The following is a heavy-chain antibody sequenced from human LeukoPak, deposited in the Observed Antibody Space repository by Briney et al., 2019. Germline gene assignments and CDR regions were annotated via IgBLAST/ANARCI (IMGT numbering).Heavy chain of an antibody. Sequence: GGSLRLSCEASGFTFSTFPMHWVRQTPDKRLEWVAVISDDGRDTYYADSVKGRFTISRDNSKNTLYLQMSSLSPEDTAVVCCARVGRVSIYPSYMDVWGKGTTVTVSS. CDR2: ISDDGRDT. V-gene: IGHV3-30*04. D-gene: IGHD6-6*01. CDR1: GFTFSTFP. J-gene: IGHJ6*03. CDR3: ARVGRVSIYPSYMDV.